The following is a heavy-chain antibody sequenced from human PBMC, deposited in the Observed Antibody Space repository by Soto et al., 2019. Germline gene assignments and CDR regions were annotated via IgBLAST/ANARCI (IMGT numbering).Heavy chain of an antibody. CDR3: ARDQGGVRWYFDL. D-gene: IGHD1-1*01. CDR1: GYTFTSYA. Sequence: ASVKVSCKASGYTFTSYAMHWVRQAPGQRLEWMGWINAGNGNTKYSQKFQGRVTITRDTSASTAYMELSSLRSEDTAVYYCARDQGGVRWYFDLWGRGTLVTVSS. V-gene: IGHV1-3*01. CDR2: INAGNGNT. J-gene: IGHJ2*01.